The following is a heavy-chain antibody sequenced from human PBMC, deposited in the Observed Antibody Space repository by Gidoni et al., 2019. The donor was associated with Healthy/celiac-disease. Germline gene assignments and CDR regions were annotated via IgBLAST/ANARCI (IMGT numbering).Heavy chain of an antibody. Sequence: QVQRVEAGGGGVQPGGSLRLSCEASGCTSSSDGMHWVRQAPGKGLEWVAVISYDGSNKYYADSVKCRFTISRDNSKNTLYLQMNSLRAEDTAVYYCARDVRNSNFDYWGQGTLVTVSS. CDR2: ISYDGSNK. CDR3: ARDVRNSNFDY. CDR1: GCTSSSDG. V-gene: IGHV3-30*19. J-gene: IGHJ4*02. D-gene: IGHD2-21*01.